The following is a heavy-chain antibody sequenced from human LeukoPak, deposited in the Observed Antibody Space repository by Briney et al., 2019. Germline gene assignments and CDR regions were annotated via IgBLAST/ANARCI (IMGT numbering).Heavy chain of an antibody. CDR3: ARGPAYGARSDYLDY. CDR2: IKKDGSKK. Sequence: GGSLRLSCVASEFTFSDFWMTWVRQVPGKGLEWVADIKKDGSKKNQVDSGRFTISRDNARNSLYLQMNNLRAEDTAVYYCARGPAYGARSDYLDYWGQGTLVTVPS. J-gene: IGHJ4*02. V-gene: IGHV3-7*01. CDR1: EFTFSDFW. D-gene: IGHD3-10*01.